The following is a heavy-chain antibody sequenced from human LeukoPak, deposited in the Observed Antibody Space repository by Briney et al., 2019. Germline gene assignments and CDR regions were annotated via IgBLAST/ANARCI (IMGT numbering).Heavy chain of an antibody. CDR1: GGSISSSSYY. Sequence: SETLSLTCTVSGGSISSSSYYWGWIRQPPGKGLEWIGSIYYSGSTYYNPSLKSRVTISVDTSKNQFPLKLSSVTAADTAVYYCARKNYYYYMDVWGKGTTVTVSS. V-gene: IGHV4-39*06. J-gene: IGHJ6*03. CDR3: ARKNYYYYMDV. CDR2: IYYSGST.